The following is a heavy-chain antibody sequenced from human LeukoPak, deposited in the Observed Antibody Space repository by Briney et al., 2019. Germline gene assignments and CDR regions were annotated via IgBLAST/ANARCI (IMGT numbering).Heavy chain of an antibody. CDR1: GYTFTSYY. D-gene: IGHD6-19*01. Sequence: ASLKVSCKASGYTFTSYYMHWVRQAPGQGLEWMGVINPSGGSTSYAQKFQGRVTMTRDTSTSTVYMELSSLRSEDTAVYYCARGIAVAAPFDYWGQGTLVTVSS. V-gene: IGHV1-46*01. CDR2: INPSGGST. CDR3: ARGIAVAAPFDY. J-gene: IGHJ4*02.